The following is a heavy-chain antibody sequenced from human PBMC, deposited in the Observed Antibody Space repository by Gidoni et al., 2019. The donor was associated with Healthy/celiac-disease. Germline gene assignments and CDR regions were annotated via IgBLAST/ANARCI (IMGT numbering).Heavy chain of an antibody. CDR1: GFTFSSYS. D-gene: IGHD2-15*01. V-gene: IGHV3-21*01. CDR3: ARDSQDIVVVVAATPDWFDP. CDR2: IRSSSSYI. J-gene: IGHJ5*02. Sequence: EVQLVESGGGLVQPGGSLRLSCAASGFTFSSYSMTWVRQAPGKGLEGVSSIRSSSSYIYYADSVKGRFTIARDNAKNSLYLQMNSLRAEDTAVYYCARDSQDIVVVVAATPDWFDPWGQGTLVTVSS.